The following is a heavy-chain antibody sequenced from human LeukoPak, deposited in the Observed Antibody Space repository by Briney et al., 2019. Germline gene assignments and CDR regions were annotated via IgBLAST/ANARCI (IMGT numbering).Heavy chain of an antibody. CDR3: ARDPTIAVAGPGY. V-gene: IGHV1-18*01. CDR2: ISAYNGNT. J-gene: IGHJ4*02. CDR1: GYTITTYG. Sequence: ASVKVSCKASGYTITTYGISWVRQAPGQGLEWMGWISAYNGNTNYAQKLQGRVTMTTDTSTSTAYMDLRSLRSDDTAVYYCARDPTIAVAGPGYWGQGTLVTVSS. D-gene: IGHD6-19*01.